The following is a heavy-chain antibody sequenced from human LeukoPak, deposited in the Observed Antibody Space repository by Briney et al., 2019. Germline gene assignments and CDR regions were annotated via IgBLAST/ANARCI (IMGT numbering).Heavy chain of an antibody. D-gene: IGHD3-10*01. CDR3: ARIVRGVISPDDASDI. CDR1: GGSISSYY. J-gene: IGHJ3*02. V-gene: IGHV4-59*01. Sequence: SETLSLTCTVSGGSISSYYWSWIRQPPGKGLEWIGYIYYSGSTNYNPSLKGRVTISVDTSKNQFSLKLSSVTAADTAVYYCARIVRGVISPDDASDIWGQGTMVTVSS. CDR2: IYYSGST.